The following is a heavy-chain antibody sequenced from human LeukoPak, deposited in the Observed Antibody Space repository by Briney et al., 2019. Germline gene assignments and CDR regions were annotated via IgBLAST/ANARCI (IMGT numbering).Heavy chain of an antibody. CDR1: GFTVSSNY. J-gene: IGHJ4*02. CDR2: IYSGGRT. D-gene: IGHD4-17*01. Sequence: PGGSLTLSCAASGFTVSSNYMSWVRQAPGKGLEWVSVIYSGGRTYYADSVKGRFTISRDNSKNTLYLQMNSLRAEDTAVYYCARGLGDGWGQGTLVTVSS. CDR3: ARGLGDG. V-gene: IGHV3-66*01.